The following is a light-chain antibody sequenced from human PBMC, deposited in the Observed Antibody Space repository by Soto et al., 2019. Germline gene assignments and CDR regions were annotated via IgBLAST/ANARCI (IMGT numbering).Light chain of an antibody. CDR1: QSVGSS. CDR3: QQYGSSPWT. J-gene: IGKJ1*01. CDR2: SAT. V-gene: IGKV3-20*01. Sequence: EIVLTQSPATLSSSRGERATLSCRASQSVGSSLAWFQQKPGQAPRLLIYSATRRATGIPDRFSGSGSGTDFTLTISRLEPEDFVVYYCQQYGSSPWTFGQGTKVDIK.